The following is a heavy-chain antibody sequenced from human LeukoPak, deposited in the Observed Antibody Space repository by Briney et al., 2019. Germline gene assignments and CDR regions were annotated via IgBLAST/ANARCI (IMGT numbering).Heavy chain of an antibody. V-gene: IGHV3-15*01. J-gene: IGHJ4*02. D-gene: IGHD2-15*01. CDR2: IKSKTAGGTT. Sequence: GSLRLSCAASGFTFSNAWMSWVRQAPGKGLEWVGRIKSKTAGGTTHYAAPVKGRFTISRDDAKDMLYVEMDSRKTEDTAVYYCGTGGSYYNNWGQGTLVTVSS. CDR1: GFTFSNAW. CDR3: GTGGSYYNN.